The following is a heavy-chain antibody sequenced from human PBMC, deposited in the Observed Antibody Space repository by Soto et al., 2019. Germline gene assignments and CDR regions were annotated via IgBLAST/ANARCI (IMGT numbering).Heavy chain of an antibody. CDR1: GFTFSSYA. Sequence: QVQLVESGGGVVQPGRSLRLSCAASGFTFSSYAMHWVRQAPGKGLEWVAVISYDGSNKYYADSVKGRFTISRDNSKNTLYLQMNSLRAEDTAVYYCARDLPEIVAYYYDYWGQGTLVTVSS. J-gene: IGHJ4*02. D-gene: IGHD2-15*01. V-gene: IGHV3-30-3*01. CDR2: ISYDGSNK. CDR3: ARDLPEIVAYYYDY.